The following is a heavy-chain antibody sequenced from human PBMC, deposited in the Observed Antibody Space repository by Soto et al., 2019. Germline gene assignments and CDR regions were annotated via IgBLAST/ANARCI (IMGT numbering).Heavy chain of an antibody. CDR1: GYTFTSYA. CDR3: ARGLNGYLHYFDY. V-gene: IGHV1-3*01. D-gene: IGHD5-18*01. J-gene: IGHJ4*02. Sequence: ASVKVSCKASGYTFTSYAMHWVRQAPGQRLEWMGWINAGNGNTKYSQKFQSRVTITRDTSASTAYMELSSLRSEDTAVYYCARGLNGYLHYFDYWGQGTPVTVSS. CDR2: INAGNGNT.